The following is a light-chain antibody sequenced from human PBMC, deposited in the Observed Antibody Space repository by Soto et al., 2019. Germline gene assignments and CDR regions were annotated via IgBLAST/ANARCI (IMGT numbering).Light chain of an antibody. Sequence: DIQMTQSPSSLSASVGDRVTITCRASQSISSYLNWYQQKPGKAPKLLIYAASSVQSGVPSRFSGSGSGTDFTLTISSLQPDDCANYHCQQTYSTPLSFGPGTKVDIK. CDR3: QQTYSTPLS. J-gene: IGKJ3*01. CDR2: AAS. V-gene: IGKV1-39*01. CDR1: QSISSY.